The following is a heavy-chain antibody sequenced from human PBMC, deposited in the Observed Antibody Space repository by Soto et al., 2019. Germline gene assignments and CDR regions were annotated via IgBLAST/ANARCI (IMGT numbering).Heavy chain of an antibody. CDR3: ASGSSSWSSFDY. CDR2: MYYTGST. V-gene: IGHV4-59*01. CDR1: GGSISSYY. Sequence: QVQLQESGPGLVKPSETLSLTCTVSGGSISSYYWSWIRQPPGKGLEWIGYMYYTGSTNYNPSLKSRLTISVDTSKNHFSLNLNSVTAADTAVYYCASGSSSWSSFDYWGQGTLVTVSS. J-gene: IGHJ4*02. D-gene: IGHD6-13*01.